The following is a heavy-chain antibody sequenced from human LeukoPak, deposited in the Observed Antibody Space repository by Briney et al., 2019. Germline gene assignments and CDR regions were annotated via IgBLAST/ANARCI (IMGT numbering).Heavy chain of an antibody. Sequence: PGGSLRLSCAASGFTFSSYAMSWVRQAPGKGLEWVSAIRGSGGSTYYADSVKGRFTISRDNSKNTLYLQMNSLRAEDTAVYYCAKDDSYAPSSPDYWGQGTLVTVSS. D-gene: IGHD5-18*01. CDR1: GFTFSSYA. CDR3: AKDDSYAPSSPDY. V-gene: IGHV3-23*01. CDR2: IRGSGGST. J-gene: IGHJ4*02.